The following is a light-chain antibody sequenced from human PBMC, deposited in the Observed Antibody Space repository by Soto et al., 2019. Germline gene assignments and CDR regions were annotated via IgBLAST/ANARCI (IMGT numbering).Light chain of an antibody. CDR3: DQYGSCSLT. J-gene: IGKJ5*01. CDR1: QGVTPN. Sequence: MTQSPSSLSASVGHRATLSCRAGQGVTPNFAWYQQKSGQAPRLLIYGASSRATGIPDRFSGSGSGRKFTLTISSLEGEDVAVYYCDQYGSCSLTFGLVGRLE. V-gene: IGKV3D-15*01. CDR2: GAS.